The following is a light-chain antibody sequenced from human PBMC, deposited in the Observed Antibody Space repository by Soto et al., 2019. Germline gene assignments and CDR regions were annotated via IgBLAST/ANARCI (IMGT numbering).Light chain of an antibody. Sequence: DIQMTQSPATLSASVGDSVTITCRASQSISNWLAWYQLKPGKAPILLIHEASNVQSGVPSTFSGSGSGTDFTLTITSLPPEYFATYYWQHDKSYWTFGQGSRVELK. CDR3: QHDKSYWT. CDR1: QSISNW. V-gene: IGKV1-5*03. CDR2: EAS. J-gene: IGKJ2*01.